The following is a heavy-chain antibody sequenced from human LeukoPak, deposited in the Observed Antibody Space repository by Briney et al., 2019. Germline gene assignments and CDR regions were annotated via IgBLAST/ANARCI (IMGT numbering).Heavy chain of an antibody. V-gene: IGHV3-30*18. CDR1: GFTFSSYG. Sequence: GGSLRPSCAASGFTFSSYGMHWVRQAPGKGLEGVAVISYDGTYKYYADSVKGRFTISRDNSKNTLYLQMNSLRAEDTAVYYCAKSGQNYYGSVWGQGTQVTVSS. J-gene: IGHJ4*02. D-gene: IGHD3-10*01. CDR3: AKSGQNYYGSV. CDR2: ISYDGTYK.